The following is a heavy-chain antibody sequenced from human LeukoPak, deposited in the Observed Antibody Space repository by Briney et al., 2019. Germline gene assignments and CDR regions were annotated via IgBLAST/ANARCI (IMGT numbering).Heavy chain of an antibody. CDR2: INHSGST. CDR1: GGSFSGYY. J-gene: IGHJ4*02. Sequence: KPSETLSLTCAVYGGSFSGYYWSWIRQPPGKGLEWIGEINHSGSTNYNPPLKSRVTISVDTSKNQFSLKLSSVTAADTAVYYCARGGHYYDSSGYYPPRVYYFDYWGQGTLVTVSS. CDR3: ARGGHYYDSSGYYPPRVYYFDY. V-gene: IGHV4-34*01. D-gene: IGHD3-22*01.